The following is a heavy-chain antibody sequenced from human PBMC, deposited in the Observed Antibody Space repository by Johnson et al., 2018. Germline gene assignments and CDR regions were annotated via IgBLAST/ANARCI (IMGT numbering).Heavy chain of an antibody. CDR3: AGDFTILGVAVQEDGMDA. Sequence: VQLVESGGGLVQPGGSLRLSCVASGFMFRNYWMSWVRQAPGKGLEWEATIKKDGSEKYYVDSVKGRFTISRANAQNSLFLQMNSLRAEDTAGYYCAGDFTILGVAVQEDGMDAWGQGTTVIVS. J-gene: IGHJ6*02. D-gene: IGHD3-3*01. V-gene: IGHV3-7*01. CDR1: GFMFRNYW. CDR2: IKKDGSEK.